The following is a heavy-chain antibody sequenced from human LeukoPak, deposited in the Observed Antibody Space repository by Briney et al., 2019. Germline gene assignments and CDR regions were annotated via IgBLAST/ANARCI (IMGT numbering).Heavy chain of an antibody. V-gene: IGHV4-34*01. CDR1: GGSFSGYY. D-gene: IGHD3-16*02. CDR2: INHSGST. J-gene: IGHJ4*02. Sequence: SETLSLTCAVYGGSFSGYYWSWIRQPPGKGLEWIGEINHSGSTNYNPSLKSRVTISVDTSKNQFSLKLSSVTAADTAVYYCARLRSYRSLYYFDYWGQGTLVTVSS. CDR3: ARLRSYRSLYYFDY.